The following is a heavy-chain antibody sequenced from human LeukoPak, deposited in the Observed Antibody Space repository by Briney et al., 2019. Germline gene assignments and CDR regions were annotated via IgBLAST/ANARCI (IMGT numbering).Heavy chain of an antibody. J-gene: IGHJ5*02. CDR3: ASLGYCSGGSCYDRRGWFDP. V-gene: IGHV3-48*03. D-gene: IGHD2-15*01. CDR2: ISSIGSTI. CDR1: GSTFGSYE. Sequence: GGSLRPSCAASGSTFGSYEMNWVRQAPGKGLGWVSYISSIGSTIYYADSVKGRFTISRDNAKNSLYLQMNRLRAEDTAVYYCASLGYCSGGSCYDRRGWFDPWGQGTLVTVSS.